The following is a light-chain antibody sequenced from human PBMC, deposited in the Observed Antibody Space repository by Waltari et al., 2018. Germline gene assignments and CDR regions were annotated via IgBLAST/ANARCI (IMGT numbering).Light chain of an antibody. CDR1: SLSSYY. Sequence: SSALTQDPAVSVALGQTVTITCHGDSLSSYYATLYQQRPGQAPILAMYDKNKRPSGVPDRFSGSSSHNTASLTITGAQAEDEAYYYCHSREASGVAGAFGGGTKLTVL. V-gene: IGLV3-19*01. CDR3: HSREASGVAGA. CDR2: DKN. J-gene: IGLJ2*01.